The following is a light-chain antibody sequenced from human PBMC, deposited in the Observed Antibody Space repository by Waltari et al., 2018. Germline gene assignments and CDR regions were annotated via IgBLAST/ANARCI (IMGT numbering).Light chain of an antibody. V-gene: IGKV3-20*01. J-gene: IGKJ1*01. CDR1: QSVSSSY. Sequence: DTVLTRSPGTLSLSPGDRATLSCRASQSVSSSYLAWYQQKPGQAPRLLIYGASSRATGIPDRFSGSGSGTDFTLTISRLEPEDVAVYYCQQYGSSPWTFGQGTKVEIK. CDR3: QQYGSSPWT. CDR2: GAS.